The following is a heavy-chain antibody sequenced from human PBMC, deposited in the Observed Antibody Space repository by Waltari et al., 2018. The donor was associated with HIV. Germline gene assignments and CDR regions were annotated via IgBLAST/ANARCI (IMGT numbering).Heavy chain of an antibody. V-gene: IGHV1-69*01. CDR3: ARDVLQTGWPHAFDI. J-gene: IGHJ3*02. CDR1: GGTFSSYA. Sequence: QVQLVQSGAEVKKPGSSVKVSCKASGGTFSSYAISWVRQAPGQGLEWMGGIIPIFGTANYAQKCQGRVTITADESTSTAYMELSSLRAEDTAVYYCARDVLQTGWPHAFDIWGQGTMVTVSS. D-gene: IGHD6-19*01. CDR2: IIPIFGTA.